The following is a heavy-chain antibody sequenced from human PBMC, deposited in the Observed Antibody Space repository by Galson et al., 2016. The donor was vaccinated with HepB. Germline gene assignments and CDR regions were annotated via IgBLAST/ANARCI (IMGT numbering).Heavy chain of an antibody. V-gene: IGHV3-7*01. D-gene: IGHD6-19*01. CDR3: LSGYTSGI. CDR2: VNRDGSGT. J-gene: IGHJ3*02. Sequence: SLRLSCAASAFTFTDYWMVWVRLAPGKGLEYVANVNRDGSGTHHMDSAKGRFTISRDNARNSVALQINSLRPEDTGLYYCLSGYTSGIWGQGTMVTVSS. CDR1: AFTFTDYW.